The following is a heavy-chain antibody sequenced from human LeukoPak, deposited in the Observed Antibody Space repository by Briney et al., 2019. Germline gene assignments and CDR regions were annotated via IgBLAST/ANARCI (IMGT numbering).Heavy chain of an antibody. CDR1: GGSISSGGYS. V-gene: IGHV4-30-2*01. J-gene: IGHJ3*02. CDR3: ARGGGEDAFDI. CDR2: IYHSGST. D-gene: IGHD2-21*01. Sequence: SQTLSLTCAVSGGSISSGGYSWSWIRQPPGKGLEWIGYIYHSGSTYYNPSLKSRVTISVGRSKNQFSLKLSSVTAADTAVYYCARGGGEDAFDIWGQGTMVTVSS.